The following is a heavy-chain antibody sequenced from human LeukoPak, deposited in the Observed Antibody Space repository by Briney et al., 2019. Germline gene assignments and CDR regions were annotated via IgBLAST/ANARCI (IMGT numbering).Heavy chain of an antibody. D-gene: IGHD6-13*01. J-gene: IGHJ4*02. CDR2: INPNSGNT. CDR1: GYTFTGYY. V-gene: IGHV1-8*03. Sequence: ASVKVSCKASGYTFTGYYMHWVRQAPGQGLEWMGWINPNSGNTGYAQKFQGRVTITRNTSISTAYMELSSLRSEDTAVYYCASRDSIAAAGSWGQGALVTVSS. CDR3: ASRDSIAAAGS.